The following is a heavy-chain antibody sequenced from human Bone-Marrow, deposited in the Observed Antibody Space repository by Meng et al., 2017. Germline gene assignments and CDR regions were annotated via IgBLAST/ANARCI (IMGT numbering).Heavy chain of an antibody. CDR1: GFTFSSDS. V-gene: IGHV3-21*01. CDR2: ISSSSSYI. CDR3: VVWFGGGRYYYYYGMDV. J-gene: IGHJ6*02. D-gene: IGHD3-10*01. Sequence: GESLKISCAAAGFTFSSDSMNWVRQAPGKGLEWGSSISSSSSYIYYADAVKGRFTISRDNAKNSLYLQMNSLRAEDTAVYYCVVWFGGGRYYYYYGMDVWGQGTTVTVSS.